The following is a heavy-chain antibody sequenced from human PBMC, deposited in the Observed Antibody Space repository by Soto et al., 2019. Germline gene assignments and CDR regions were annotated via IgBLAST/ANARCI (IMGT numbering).Heavy chain of an antibody. Sequence: QVQLQESGPGLVKPSETLSLTCTVSGGSISRYYWSWIRQPPGKGLQWIGYIYYSGSTNYNPSLRSRVTLSVDTSKTQFPLGLSSVPAADTAVYYCARGGVATMGGFDFWGQGTLVTVSS. D-gene: IGHD5-12*01. J-gene: IGHJ4*02. CDR3: ARGGVATMGGFDF. CDR2: IYYSGST. V-gene: IGHV4-59*01. CDR1: GGSISRYY.